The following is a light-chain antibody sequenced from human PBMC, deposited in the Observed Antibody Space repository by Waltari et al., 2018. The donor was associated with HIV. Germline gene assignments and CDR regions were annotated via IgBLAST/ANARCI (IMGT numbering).Light chain of an antibody. J-gene: IGLJ2*01. Sequence: QPALTQPRPVSGPPGQSVTTPCPGTSSDVGGYNYVPWYQQHPGKAPKLMIYDVSKRPSGVPDRFSGSKSGNTASLTISGLQAEDEADYYCCSYAGSYTVVFGGGTKLTVL. CDR1: SSDVGGYNY. V-gene: IGLV2-11*01. CDR2: DVS. CDR3: CSYAGSYTVV.